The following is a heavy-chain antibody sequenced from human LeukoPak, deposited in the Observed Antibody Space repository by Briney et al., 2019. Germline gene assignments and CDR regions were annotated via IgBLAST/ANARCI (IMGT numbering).Heavy chain of an antibody. D-gene: IGHD5-18*01. Sequence: SETLSLTRAVYGGSFSGYYWSWIRQPPGKGLEWIGEINHSGSTNYNPFLKSRVTISVDTSKNQFSLKLSSVTAADTAVYYCARGRIGADHSYGYVGFDYWGQGTPVTVSS. CDR3: ARGRIGADHSYGYVGFDY. CDR2: INHSGST. V-gene: IGHV4-34*01. CDR1: GGSFSGYY. J-gene: IGHJ4*02.